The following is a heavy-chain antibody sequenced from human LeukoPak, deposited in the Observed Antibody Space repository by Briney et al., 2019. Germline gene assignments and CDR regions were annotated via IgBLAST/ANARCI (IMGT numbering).Heavy chain of an antibody. CDR1: GFTFSSYG. Sequence: GGSLRLSCAASGFTFSSYGMHWVRQAPGKGLEWVALISYDEINKYYADSVKGRFTISRDISKNTLYLQMNSLRAEDTTVYYCATAAPASGWYFDYWGQGTLVTVSS. J-gene: IGHJ4*02. D-gene: IGHD6-19*01. V-gene: IGHV3-30*03. CDR2: ISYDEINK. CDR3: ATAAPASGWYFDY.